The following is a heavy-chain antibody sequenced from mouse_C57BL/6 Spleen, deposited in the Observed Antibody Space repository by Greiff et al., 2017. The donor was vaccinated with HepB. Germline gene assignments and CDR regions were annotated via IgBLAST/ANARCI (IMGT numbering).Heavy chain of an antibody. V-gene: IGHV10-1*01. Sequence: EVQRVESGGGLVQPKGSLKLSCAASGFSFNTYAMNWVRQAPGKGLERVARIRSKSNNYATYYADSVKDRFTISRDDSESMLYLQMNNLKTEDTAMYYCVRQDDYEAMDYWGQGTSVTVSS. J-gene: IGHJ4*01. CDR2: IRSKSNNYAT. CDR1: GFSFNTYA. CDR3: VRQDDYEAMDY.